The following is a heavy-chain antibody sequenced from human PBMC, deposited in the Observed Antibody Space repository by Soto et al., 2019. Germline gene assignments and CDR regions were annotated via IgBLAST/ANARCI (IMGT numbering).Heavy chain of an antibody. CDR2: IKSKTDGGTT. V-gene: IGHV3-15*01. J-gene: IGHJ3*02. Sequence: GGSLRLSCAASGFTFSNAWMSWVRQAPGKGLEWVGRIKSKTDGGTTDYAAPVKGRFTISRDDSKHTLYLQMNSLKTEDTAVFYFTRALLFASTFDIWGQGTMVTVSS. CDR1: GFTFSNAW. CDR3: TRALLFASTFDI. D-gene: IGHD1-26*01.